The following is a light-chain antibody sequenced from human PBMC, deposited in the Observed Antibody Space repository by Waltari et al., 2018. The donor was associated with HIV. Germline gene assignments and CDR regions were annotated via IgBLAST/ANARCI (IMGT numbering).Light chain of an antibody. CDR2: EDR. Sequence: FMLTQPHSVSESPGKTVIISCTRDSGNIANNYVQWFQRRPGSAPTTLLYEDRPRPSGVPDRFSGSIDRSSNSASLTISGVMTEDEADYYCQSFDTTNHWVFGGGTKLTVL. CDR1: SGNIANNY. CDR3: QSFDTTNHWV. J-gene: IGLJ3*02. V-gene: IGLV6-57*03.